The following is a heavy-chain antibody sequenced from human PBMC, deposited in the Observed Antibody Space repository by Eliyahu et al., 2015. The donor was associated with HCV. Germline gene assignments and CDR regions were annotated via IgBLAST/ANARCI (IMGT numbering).Heavy chain of an antibody. V-gene: IGHV3-23*01. J-gene: IGHJ4*02. CDR1: GFTFXXYA. D-gene: IGHD6-6*01. CDR3: AKDLWGSSQRGAPHDY. Sequence: EVQLLESGGGLVQPGGSLRLSCAAXGFTFXXYAXXWVRQAPGKGXEWVSAISGSGGSTYYAXSXKGRFTISRDNSKNTLYLQMNSLRAEDTAVYYCAKDLWGSSQRGAPHDYWGQGTLVTVSS. CDR2: ISGSGGST.